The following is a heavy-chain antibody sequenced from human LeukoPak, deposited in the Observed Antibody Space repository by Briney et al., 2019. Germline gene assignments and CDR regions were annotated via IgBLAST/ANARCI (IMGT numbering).Heavy chain of an antibody. CDR3: ARQERTMSEAFDI. Sequence: SETLSLTCTVSGGSISSSSYYWGWIRQPPGKGLEWIGSIYYSGSTYYNPSLKSRVTISVDTSKNQFSLKLSSVTDADTAVYYCARQERTMSEAFDIWGQGTMVTVSS. J-gene: IGHJ3*02. CDR1: GGSISSSSYY. D-gene: IGHD5-24*01. CDR2: IYYSGST. V-gene: IGHV4-39*01.